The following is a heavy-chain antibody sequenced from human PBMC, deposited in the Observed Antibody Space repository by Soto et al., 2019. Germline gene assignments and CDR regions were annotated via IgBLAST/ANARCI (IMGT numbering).Heavy chain of an antibody. CDR2: ISAYNGNT. V-gene: IGHV1-18*01. D-gene: IGHD3-3*01. CDR3: ARDTYYDFWSGYSERGYFDY. CDR1: GYTFTSYG. Sequence: QVQLVQSGAEVKKPGASVKVSCKASGYTFTSYGISWVRQAPGQGLEWMGWISAYNGNTNYAQKLQGRVTMTTDTSTSTAYMVLRSLRSDDTAVYYCARDTYYDFWSGYSERGYFDYWGQGTLVTVSS. J-gene: IGHJ4*02.